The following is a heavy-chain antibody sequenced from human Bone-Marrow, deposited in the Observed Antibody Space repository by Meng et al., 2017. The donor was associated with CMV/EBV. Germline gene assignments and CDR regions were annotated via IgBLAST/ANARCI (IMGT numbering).Heavy chain of an antibody. CDR1: GYTFTSYY. D-gene: IGHD2-2*01. Sequence: QVRGGQSGAEVKKPGASVKVSCKASGYTFTSYYMHWVRQAPGQGLEWMGIINPSGGSTSYAQKFQGRVTMTRDTSTSTVYMELSSLRSEDTAVYYCARDLVVVPAANNWFDPWGQGTLVTVSS. J-gene: IGHJ5*02. CDR2: INPSGGST. V-gene: IGHV1-46*01. CDR3: ARDLVVVPAANNWFDP.